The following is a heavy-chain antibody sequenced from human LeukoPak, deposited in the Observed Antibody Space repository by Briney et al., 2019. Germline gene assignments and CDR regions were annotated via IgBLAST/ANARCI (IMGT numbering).Heavy chain of an antibody. CDR2: IIPIFGTA. D-gene: IGHD1-26*01. CDR3: ARDRIVGATSQFDY. CDR1: GGTFSSYA. J-gene: IGHJ4*02. V-gene: IGHV1-69*01. Sequence: GSSVKVSCKASGGTFSSYAISWGRQAPGQGLEWVGGIIPIFGTANYAQKFQGRVTITADESTSTAYMELSSLRSEDTAVYYCARDRIVGATSQFDYWGQGTLVTVSS.